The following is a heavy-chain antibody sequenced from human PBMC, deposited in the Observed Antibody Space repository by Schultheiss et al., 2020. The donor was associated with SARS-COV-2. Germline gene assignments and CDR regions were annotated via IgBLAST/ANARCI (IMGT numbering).Heavy chain of an antibody. Sequence: GGSLRLSCAASGFTFSSYSMNWVRQAPGKGLEWVSSISSSSSYIYYADSVKGRFTISRDNAKNSLYLQMSSLRADDTAVYYCARGGYTSAWYYVDWGQGTLVTVSS. J-gene: IGHJ4*02. V-gene: IGHV3-21*06. D-gene: IGHD6-19*01. CDR1: GFTFSSYS. CDR2: ISSSSSYI. CDR3: ARGGYTSAWYYVD.